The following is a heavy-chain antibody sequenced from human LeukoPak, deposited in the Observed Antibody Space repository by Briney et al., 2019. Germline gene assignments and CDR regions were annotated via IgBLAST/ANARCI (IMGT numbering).Heavy chain of an antibody. CDR3: ARRRVGFTVDY. CDR1: GYSISSGYY. D-gene: IGHD1-26*01. Sequence: SETLSLTCAVSGYSISSGYYWGWIRPPPGKGLEWIGSIYHSGSTYYNPSLKSRVTISVDTSKNQFSLKLSSVTAADTAVYYCARRRVGFTVDYWSQGTLVTVSS. J-gene: IGHJ4*02. V-gene: IGHV4-38-2*01. CDR2: IYHSGST.